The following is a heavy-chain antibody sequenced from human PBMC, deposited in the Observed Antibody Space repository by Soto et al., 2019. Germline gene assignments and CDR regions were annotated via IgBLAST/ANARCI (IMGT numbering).Heavy chain of an antibody. CDR3: ARDRIAVAGNPEYFQH. J-gene: IGHJ1*01. D-gene: IGHD6-19*01. V-gene: IGHV3-66*01. CDR1: GFTVSNNY. Sequence: GGSLRLSCAASGFTVSNNYMSWVRQAPGKGLEWVSVIYSGGSTYYADSVKGRFTISRDNSKNTLYLQMNSLRAEDTAVYYCARDRIAVAGNPEYFQHWGQGTLVTVSS. CDR2: IYSGGST.